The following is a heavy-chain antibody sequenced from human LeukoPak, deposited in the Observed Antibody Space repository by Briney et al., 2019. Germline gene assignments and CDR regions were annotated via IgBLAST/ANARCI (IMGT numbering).Heavy chain of an antibody. CDR2: IYWNDDK. J-gene: IGHJ6*03. CDR3: AHTYSSSPYYYYYMDV. D-gene: IGHD6-6*01. V-gene: IGHV2-5*01. CDR1: GFSLSTSGVG. Sequence: SGPTLVNPTQTLTLTCTFSGFSLSTSGVGVGWIRQPPGKALEWLALIYWNDDKRYSPSLKSRLAITKDTSKNQVVLTMTNMVPVDTATYYCAHTYSSSPYYYYYMDVWGKGTTVTVSS.